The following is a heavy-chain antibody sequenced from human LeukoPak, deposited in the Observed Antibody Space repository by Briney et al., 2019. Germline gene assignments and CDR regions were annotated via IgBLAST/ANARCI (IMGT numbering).Heavy chain of an antibody. Sequence: SQTLSLTCTVSGGSISSGGYYWSWIRQHPGTGLEWIGYIYYSGSTYYNPSLKSRVTISVDTSKNQFSLKLSSVTAADTAVDYCARFGDYNPPSQYNWFDPWGQGTLVTVSS. V-gene: IGHV4-31*03. J-gene: IGHJ5*02. CDR3: ARFGDYNPPSQYNWFDP. CDR1: GGSISSGGYY. CDR2: IYYSGST. D-gene: IGHD4-17*01.